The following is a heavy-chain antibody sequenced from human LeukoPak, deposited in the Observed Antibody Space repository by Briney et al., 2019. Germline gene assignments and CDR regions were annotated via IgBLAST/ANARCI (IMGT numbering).Heavy chain of an antibody. V-gene: IGHV3-30*04. J-gene: IGHJ6*03. Sequence: GRSLRLSCAASGFTFSSYAMHWVRQAPGKGLEWVAVISYDGSNKYYADSVKGRFTISRDNSKNTLYLQMNSLRAEDSAVYYCAKNYGSGSSVKYYYYMNVWGKGTTVTVSS. CDR3: AKNYGSGSSVKYYYYMNV. CDR1: GFTFSSYA. CDR2: ISYDGSNK. D-gene: IGHD3-10*01.